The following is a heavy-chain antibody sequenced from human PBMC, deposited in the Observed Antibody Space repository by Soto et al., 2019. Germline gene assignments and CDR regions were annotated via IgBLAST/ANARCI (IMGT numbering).Heavy chain of an antibody. CDR2: IKSKTDGGTT. D-gene: IGHD5-18*01. V-gene: IGHV3-15*01. Sequence: GGSLRLSCAAPGFTFSDAWMSWVRQAPGKGLEWVGRIKSKTDGGTTDYAAPVKGRFTISRDDSKNTLYLQMNSLKTEDTAVYYCTTDPTWIQLWLRGGVDYWGQGTLVTVSS. CDR1: GFTFSDAW. J-gene: IGHJ4*02. CDR3: TTDPTWIQLWLRGGVDY.